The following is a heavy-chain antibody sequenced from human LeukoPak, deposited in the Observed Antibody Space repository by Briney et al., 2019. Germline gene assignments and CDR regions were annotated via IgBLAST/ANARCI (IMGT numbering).Heavy chain of an antibody. CDR3: AKDLEYYGSGPYYMDV. CDR2: ISGSGGST. J-gene: IGHJ6*03. V-gene: IGHV3-23*01. Sequence: PGGSLRLSCAASGFTFSSYAMSWVRQAPGKGLEWVSVISGSGGSTYYADSVKGRFTISRDNSKNTLYLQMNSLRAEDTAVYYCAKDLEYYGSGPYYMDVWGKGTTVTVSS. CDR1: GFTFSSYA. D-gene: IGHD3-10*01.